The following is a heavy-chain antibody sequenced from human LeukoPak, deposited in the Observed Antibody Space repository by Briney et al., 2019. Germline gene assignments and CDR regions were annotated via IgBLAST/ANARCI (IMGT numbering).Heavy chain of an antibody. CDR1: GGTFSSYA. D-gene: IGHD3-22*01. CDR2: IIPIFGTA. Sequence: SVKVSCKASGGTFSSYAISWVRQAPGQGLGWMGGIIPIFGTANYAQKFQGRVTITADESTSTAYMELSSLRSEDTAVYYCAIHDSSGYYVWFDGFDIWGQGTMVTVSS. V-gene: IGHV1-69*01. CDR3: AIHDSSGYYVWFDGFDI. J-gene: IGHJ3*02.